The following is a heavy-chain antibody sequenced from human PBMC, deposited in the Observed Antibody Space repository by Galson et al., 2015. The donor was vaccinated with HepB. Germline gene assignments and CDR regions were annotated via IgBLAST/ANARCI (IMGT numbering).Heavy chain of an antibody. CDR2: ISDTGGRT. J-gene: IGHJ3*02. CDR1: GFTFSSYA. V-gene: IGHV3-23*01. D-gene: IGHD3-22*01. Sequence: SLRLSCAASGFTFSSYAMSWVRQAPGKGLEWVSGISDTGGRTYYADSVKGRFTISRDNSKNTVFLQMNSLRAEDTALYYCANGNYFDRSDFRPKIHRSAFDIWGQGTMVTVSS. CDR3: ANGNYFDRSDFRPKIHRSAFDI.